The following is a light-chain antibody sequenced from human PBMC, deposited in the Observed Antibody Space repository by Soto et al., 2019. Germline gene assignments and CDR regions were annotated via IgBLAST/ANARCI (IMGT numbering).Light chain of an antibody. CDR1: SSDVGAYDH. Sequence: QSALTQPSSMSGSPGQSITISCTGTSSDVGAYDHVSWHQQRPGRAPKVLIYDVRIRPSGVPDRFSGSKSGNTASLTVSGLQAEDEADYYCSSYGGTNSLKVFGGGTKVTVL. CDR3: SSYGGTNSLKV. V-gene: IGLV2-8*01. J-gene: IGLJ2*01. CDR2: DVR.